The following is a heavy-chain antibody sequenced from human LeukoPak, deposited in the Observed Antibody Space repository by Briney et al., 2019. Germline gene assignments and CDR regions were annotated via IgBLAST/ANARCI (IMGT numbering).Heavy chain of an antibody. CDR1: GGSISSVDNY. Sequence: SETLSLTCTVSGGSISSVDNYWSWIRQLPGKGLEWIGYIYYSGSTYYNPSLKSRVSISVDTSENQFSLRLSSVTAADTAVYYCAREKDSYGYVDYWGQGTLDTVSS. V-gene: IGHV4-31*03. J-gene: IGHJ4*02. CDR2: IYYSGST. D-gene: IGHD5-18*01. CDR3: AREKDSYGYVDY.